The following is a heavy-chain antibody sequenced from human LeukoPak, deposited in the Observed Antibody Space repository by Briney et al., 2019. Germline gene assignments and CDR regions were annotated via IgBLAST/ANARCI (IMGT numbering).Heavy chain of an antibody. J-gene: IGHJ4*02. CDR1: GYSISSGYY. CDR3: AKDRGSYRSGWYELDY. D-gene: IGHD6-19*01. CDR2: ISGSGGSA. V-gene: IGHV3-23*01. Sequence: ETLSLTCAVSGYSISSGYYWGWIRQPPGKGLEWVSGISGSGGSAYYADSVKGRFTISSDNSKNTLYLQMNSLRAEDTAVYYCAKDRGSYRSGWYELDYWGQGTLVTVSS.